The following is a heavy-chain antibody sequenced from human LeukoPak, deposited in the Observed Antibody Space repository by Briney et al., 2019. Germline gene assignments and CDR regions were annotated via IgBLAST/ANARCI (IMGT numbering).Heavy chain of an antibody. D-gene: IGHD5-12*01. CDR1: GFTFDDYG. Sequence: GGSLRLSCAASGFTFDDYGISWGRQAPGEGLEWDSGINWNGGSTGYADSVKGRFTISRDNAKNSLYMQMNSLRAEDTALYHCARGSGYDPNWFDPWGQGTLVTVSS. CDR3: ARGSGYDPNWFDP. CDR2: INWNGGST. J-gene: IGHJ5*02. V-gene: IGHV3-20*01.